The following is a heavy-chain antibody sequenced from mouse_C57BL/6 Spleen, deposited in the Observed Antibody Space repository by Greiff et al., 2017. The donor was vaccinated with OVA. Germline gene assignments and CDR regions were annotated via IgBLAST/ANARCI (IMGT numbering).Heavy chain of an antibody. CDR1: GFTFSSYA. Sequence: DVHLVESGGGLVKPGGSLKLSCAASGFTFSSYAMSWVRQTPEKRLEWVATISDGGSYTYYPDNVKGRFTISRDNAKNNLYLQMSHLKSEDTAMYYCARDRGMVPFDYWGQGTTLTVSS. D-gene: IGHD2-10*02. J-gene: IGHJ2*01. V-gene: IGHV5-4*01. CDR3: ARDRGMVPFDY. CDR2: ISDGGSYT.